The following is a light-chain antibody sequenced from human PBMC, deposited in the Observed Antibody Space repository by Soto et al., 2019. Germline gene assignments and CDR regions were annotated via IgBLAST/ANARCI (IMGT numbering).Light chain of an antibody. CDR1: SSDIGYYNR. J-gene: IGLJ1*01. Sequence: QSVLTQPASVSGSPGQSIAISCAGTSSDIGYYNRVSWYQQYPGKAPKLLIYEVSDRPSGVSDRFSGSKSGNTASLTISGLQAEDEAAYYCNSYTNTSNYVLGNGTKLT. CDR3: NSYTNTSNYV. V-gene: IGLV2-14*01. CDR2: EVS.